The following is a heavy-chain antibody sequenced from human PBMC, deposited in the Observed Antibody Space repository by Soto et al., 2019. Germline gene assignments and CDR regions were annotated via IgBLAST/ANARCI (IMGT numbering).Heavy chain of an antibody. J-gene: IGHJ6*03. Sequence: APVKVSCKTSGYTFTSYGISWVRQAPGQGLEWMGWISAYNGNTNYAQKLQGRVTMTTDTSTSTAYMELRSLRSDDTAVYYCARKVTGTTGTYYYYYMDVWGKGTTVTVSS. CDR1: GYTFTSYG. CDR2: ISAYNGNT. V-gene: IGHV1-18*01. D-gene: IGHD1-20*01. CDR3: ARKVTGTTGTYYYYYMDV.